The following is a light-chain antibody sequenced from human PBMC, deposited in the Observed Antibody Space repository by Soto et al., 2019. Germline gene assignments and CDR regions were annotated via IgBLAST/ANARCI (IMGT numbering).Light chain of an antibody. J-gene: IGLJ1*01. CDR1: SSDVGGYNY. V-gene: IGLV2-14*01. CDR3: SSKTSSRTPFV. Sequence: HSVLTQPASVSGSPGQSITISCTGTSSDVGGYNYVSWYQQHPGNAPRLMIYEVNNRPSGVPNRFSGSKSGNTASLTISGLQAEDEADYYCSSKTSSRTPFVFGTGTKVTVL. CDR2: EVN.